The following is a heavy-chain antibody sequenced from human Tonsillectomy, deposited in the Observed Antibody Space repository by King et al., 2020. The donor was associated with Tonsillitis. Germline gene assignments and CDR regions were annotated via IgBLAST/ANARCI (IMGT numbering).Heavy chain of an antibody. D-gene: IGHD3-22*01. CDR3: AKGNSGYYYVFDY. J-gene: IGHJ4*02. Sequence: QLVQSGGGVVQPGGSLRLSCAASGFIFSSFGMHWVRQAPGKGLEWVAFMRFDGGNKYYTDSVKGRFTISRDNSENTLYLQMNSLRPEDTAVYYCAKGNSGYYYVFDYWGQGSLVTVSS. CDR1: GFIFSSFG. CDR2: MRFDGGNK. V-gene: IGHV3-30*02.